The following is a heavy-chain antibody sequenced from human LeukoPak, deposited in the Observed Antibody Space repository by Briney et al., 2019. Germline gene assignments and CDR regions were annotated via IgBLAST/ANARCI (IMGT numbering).Heavy chain of an antibody. Sequence: GGSLRLSCAASGFTVSSNYMSWVRQAPGKWLEWVSVIYSGGSTYYADSVKGRFTISRDNSKNTLYLQMNSLRAEDTAVYYCARTRFGELLGAFDILGQGTMVTVSS. V-gene: IGHV3-53*01. J-gene: IGHJ3*02. CDR2: IYSGGST. CDR1: GFTVSSNY. CDR3: ARTRFGELLGAFDI. D-gene: IGHD3-10*01.